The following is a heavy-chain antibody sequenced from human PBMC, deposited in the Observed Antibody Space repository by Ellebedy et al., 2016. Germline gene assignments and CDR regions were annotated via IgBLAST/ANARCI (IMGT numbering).Heavy chain of an antibody. Sequence: GSLRLSCAVYGGSFSGYYWSWIRQPPGKGLEWIGEINHSGSTNYNPSLKSRVTISVDTSKNQLSLNLTSLTAADTAVYYCARDRSGYMAIDFWGQGTLVTVSS. CDR1: GGSFSGYY. V-gene: IGHV4-34*01. CDR2: INHSGST. D-gene: IGHD3-22*01. J-gene: IGHJ4*02. CDR3: ARDRSGYMAIDF.